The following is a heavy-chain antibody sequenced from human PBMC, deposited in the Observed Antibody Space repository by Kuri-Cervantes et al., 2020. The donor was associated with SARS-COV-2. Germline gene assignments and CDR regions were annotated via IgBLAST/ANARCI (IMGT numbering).Heavy chain of an antibody. CDR2: ISSSSSYI. V-gene: IGHV3-21*01. CDR1: GFTFSSYS. Sequence: GGSLRLSCAASGFTFSSYSMNWVRQAPGKGLEWVSSISSSSSYIYYADSVKGRFTISRDNAKNSLYLQMNSLRAEDTAVYYCARTSLTGYWYFDLWGRGTLVTVSS. D-gene: IGHD1-14*01. J-gene: IGHJ2*01. CDR3: ARTSLTGYWYFDL.